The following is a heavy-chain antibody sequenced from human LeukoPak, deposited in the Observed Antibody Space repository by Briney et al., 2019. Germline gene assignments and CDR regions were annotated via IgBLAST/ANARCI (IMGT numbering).Heavy chain of an antibody. CDR1: GFTFSSYS. CDR2: ISSSSSYI. D-gene: IGHD5-18*01. CDR3: ARSGTWIQLWLSDY. Sequence: GGSLRLSCAASGFTFSSYSMNWVRQAPGKGLEWVSSISSSSSYIYYADSVKGRFTISRDNAKNSLYLQMNSLRAGDTAVYYCARSGTWIQLWLSDYWGQGTLVTVSS. J-gene: IGHJ4*02. V-gene: IGHV3-21*01.